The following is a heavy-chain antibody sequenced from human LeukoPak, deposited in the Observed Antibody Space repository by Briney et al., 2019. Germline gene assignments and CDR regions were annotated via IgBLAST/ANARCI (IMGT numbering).Heavy chain of an antibody. CDR1: GGSIRSSYYY. D-gene: IGHD2-2*01. V-gene: IGHV4-39*01. Sequence: SSETLSLTCTVSGGSIRSSYYYWGWIRQPPGKGLEWIGSIYDSGSTYYNPSLKSRVTISVDTSKNQFSLKLSSVTAADTAVYYCASKQGIPRYCSSTSCYPRPGAGMDVWGQGTTVTVSS. CDR3: ASKQGIPRYCSSTSCYPRPGAGMDV. J-gene: IGHJ6*02. CDR2: IYDSGST.